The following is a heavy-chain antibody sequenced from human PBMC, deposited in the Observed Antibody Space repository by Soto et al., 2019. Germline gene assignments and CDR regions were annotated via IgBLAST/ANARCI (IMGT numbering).Heavy chain of an antibody. CDR3: AAGGTRWLHSPVDY. CDR2: FDPEDGET. CDR1: GHTLTELS. Sequence: QVQLVQSGAEVKKPGASVKVSCKVSGHTLTELSMHWVRLAPGKGLEWMGGFDPEDGETISAQKFQGRVTRPEDTSTDTTYVQLTSLTSEDTTVHYCAAGGTRWLHSPVDYWGQGALVTISS. D-gene: IGHD1-1*01. V-gene: IGHV1-24*01. J-gene: IGHJ4*02.